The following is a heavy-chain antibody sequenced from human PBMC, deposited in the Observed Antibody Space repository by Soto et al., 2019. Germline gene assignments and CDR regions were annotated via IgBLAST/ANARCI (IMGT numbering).Heavy chain of an antibody. CDR3: ARGGAGRPDY. Sequence: QVQLVESGGGVVQPGRSLRLSCAASGFTFSSYGMHWVRQAPGKGLEWVAVISYDGSNKYYADSVKGRFTISRDNSKNTLYLQMNSLRAEDTAVYYCARGGAGRPDYWGQGTLVIVSS. CDR1: GFTFSSYG. V-gene: IGHV3-30*03. CDR2: ISYDGSNK. D-gene: IGHD6-13*01. J-gene: IGHJ4*02.